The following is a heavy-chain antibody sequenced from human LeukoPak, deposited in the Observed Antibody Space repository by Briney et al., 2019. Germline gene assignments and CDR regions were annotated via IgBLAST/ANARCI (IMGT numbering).Heavy chain of an antibody. D-gene: IGHD4/OR15-4a*01. V-gene: IGHV1-18*01. Sequence: ASVKVSCKASGYTFTSYAISWVRQAPGQGLEWMGWISAYNGNTNYAQTLQGRVTMNTDTSTSTAYMELRSLRSDDTAVYYCARSPTRLTFYFDYWGQGTLVTVSS. CDR1: GYTFTSYA. CDR2: ISAYNGNT. J-gene: IGHJ4*02. CDR3: ARSPTRLTFYFDY.